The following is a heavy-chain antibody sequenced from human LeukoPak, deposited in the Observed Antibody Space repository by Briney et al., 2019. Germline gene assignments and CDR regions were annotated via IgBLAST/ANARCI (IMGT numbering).Heavy chain of an antibody. CDR2: ISAYNGNT. V-gene: IGHV1-18*01. Sequence: ASVKVSCKASGYTFTSYGISWARQAPGQGLEWMGWISAYNGNTNYAQKLQGRVTMTTDTSTSTAYMELRSLRSDDTAVYYCASGLDYYDSSGYYSGDAFDIWGQGTMVTVSS. J-gene: IGHJ3*02. D-gene: IGHD3-22*01. CDR1: GYTFTSYG. CDR3: ASGLDYYDSSGYYSGDAFDI.